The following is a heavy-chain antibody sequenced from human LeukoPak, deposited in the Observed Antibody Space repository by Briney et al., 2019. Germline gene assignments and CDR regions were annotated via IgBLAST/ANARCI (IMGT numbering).Heavy chain of an antibody. Sequence: ASVKVSCKASGYNFTTYGVSWVRQATGQQPEWMGWISCYNGNSKSSEKFQGRVTMTIETSTSTVYMELRTLKNDDTAVYYCARDAGDGMDVWGLGTTVIVSS. CDR2: ISCYNGNS. CDR3: ARDAGDGMDV. CDR1: GYNFTTYG. V-gene: IGHV1-18*01. J-gene: IGHJ6*02.